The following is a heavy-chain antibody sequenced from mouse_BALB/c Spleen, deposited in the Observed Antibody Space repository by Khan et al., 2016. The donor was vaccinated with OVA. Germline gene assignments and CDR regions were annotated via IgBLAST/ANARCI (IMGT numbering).Heavy chain of an antibody. CDR3: ARAYYRYDGYYAMDY. Sequence: QVQLKESGPGLVAPSQSLSITCTVSGFSLSRYNIHWVRQPPGKGLEWLGMIWGGGSTDYNSDLKSRLSISQDNSKGQVFLKMHSLQTDDTAMYYCARAYYRYDGYYAMDYWGQGTSVTVAS. V-gene: IGHV2-6-4*01. CDR1: GFSLSRYN. CDR2: IWGGGST. J-gene: IGHJ4*01. D-gene: IGHD2-14*01.